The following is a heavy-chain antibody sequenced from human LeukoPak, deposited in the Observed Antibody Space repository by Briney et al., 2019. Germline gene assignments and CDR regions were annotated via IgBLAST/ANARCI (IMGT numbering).Heavy chain of an antibody. V-gene: IGHV3-30-3*01. D-gene: IGHD2-2*01. Sequence: GGSLRLSCAASGFTFSSYAMHWVRQAPGKGLEWVAVIPYDGSNKYYADSVKGRFTISRDNSKNTLYLQVNSLRAEDTAVYYCARDPGYCSSTSCHSYYYGMDVWGQGTTVTVSS. CDR2: IPYDGSNK. CDR3: ARDPGYCSSTSCHSYYYGMDV. CDR1: GFTFSSYA. J-gene: IGHJ6*02.